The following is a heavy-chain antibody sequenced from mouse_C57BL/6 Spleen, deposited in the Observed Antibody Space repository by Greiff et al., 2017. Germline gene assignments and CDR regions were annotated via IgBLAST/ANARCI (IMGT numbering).Heavy chain of an antibody. CDR2: ISYDGSN. D-gene: IGHD2-3*01. V-gene: IGHV3-6*01. J-gene: IGHJ1*03. CDR3: ARDRGQDGYYLTGYFDV. CDR1: GYSITSGYY. Sequence: EVKLEESGPGLVKPSQSLSLTCSVTGYSITSGYYWNWIRQFPGNKLEWMGYISYDGSNNYNPSLKNRISITRDTSKNQFFLKLNSVTTEDTATYYCARDRGQDGYYLTGYFDVWGTGTTVTVSS.